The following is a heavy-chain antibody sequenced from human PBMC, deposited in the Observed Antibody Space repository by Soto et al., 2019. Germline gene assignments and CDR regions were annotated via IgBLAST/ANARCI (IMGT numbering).Heavy chain of an antibody. CDR2: INAGNGNT. D-gene: IGHD5-12*01. CDR3: ARDEDRLQFGGNYYYAMDV. J-gene: IGHJ6*02. Sequence: GASVKVSCKASGYTFTSYAMHWVRQAPGQRLEWMGWINAGNGNTKYSQKFQGRVTITRDTSASTAYMELSSLRSEDTAVYYCARDEDRLQFGGNYYYAMDVWGQGTTVTVSS. CDR1: GYTFTSYA. V-gene: IGHV1-3*01.